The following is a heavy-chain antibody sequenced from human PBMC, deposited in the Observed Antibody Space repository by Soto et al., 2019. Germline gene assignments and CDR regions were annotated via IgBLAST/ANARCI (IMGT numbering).Heavy chain of an antibody. CDR1: GFTFSGHW. CDR3: ATVFDF. Sequence: EEQLVESGGGLVQPGASLRLSCAASGFTFSGHWIHWVRQAAGKGLEWVSRIETDGSGTSYADSVKGRFTISTDNAKNTVYLQMNSLRAEDTAVYYCATVFDFWGQGTLVTVSS. CDR2: IETDGSGT. J-gene: IGHJ4*02. D-gene: IGHD4-17*01. V-gene: IGHV3-74*01.